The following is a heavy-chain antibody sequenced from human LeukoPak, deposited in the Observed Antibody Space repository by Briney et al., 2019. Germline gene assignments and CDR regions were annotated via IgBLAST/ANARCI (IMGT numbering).Heavy chain of an antibody. D-gene: IGHD1-26*01. CDR1: GGSISSDY. J-gene: IGHJ5*02. CDR2: VYASGST. Sequence: SETLSLTCTVSGGSISSDYWSWIRQPAGKGLDWIGRVYASGSTSYNPSLKSRVTMSVDTSKSQFSLKLSSVTAADTAVYYCARDSTYSGSYSAIDLWGQGTLVTVSS. CDR3: ARDSTYSGSYSAIDL. V-gene: IGHV4-4*07.